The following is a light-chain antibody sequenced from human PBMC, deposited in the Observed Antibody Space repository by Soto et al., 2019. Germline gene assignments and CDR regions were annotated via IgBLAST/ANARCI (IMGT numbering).Light chain of an antibody. V-gene: IGKV3-20*01. Sequence: EIVLTQSPGTLSLSPGERATLSCRASQSVSSSSLAWYQQIPGQAPRLLFYGAVNRATGIPDRFSGSGSGTDFTLTISRLEPEDFAVYYCQQYGSSLPYTFGQGTKVDIK. J-gene: IGKJ2*01. CDR1: QSVSSSS. CDR2: GAV. CDR3: QQYGSSLPYT.